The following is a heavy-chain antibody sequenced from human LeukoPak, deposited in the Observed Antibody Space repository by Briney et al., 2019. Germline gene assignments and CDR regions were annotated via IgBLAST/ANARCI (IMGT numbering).Heavy chain of an antibody. CDR2: ISGSGGST. Sequence: GGSLRLSCAASGVTFSSYAMSWVRQAPGKGLEWVSGISGSGGSTYYEDAVKGRFTISRDNSKNILYLQMNSLRAEDTAVYYCAKEGEVEQYDAMDVWGQGTTVTVSS. V-gene: IGHV3-23*01. D-gene: IGHD1/OR15-1a*01. J-gene: IGHJ6*02. CDR1: GVTFSSYA. CDR3: AKEGEVEQYDAMDV.